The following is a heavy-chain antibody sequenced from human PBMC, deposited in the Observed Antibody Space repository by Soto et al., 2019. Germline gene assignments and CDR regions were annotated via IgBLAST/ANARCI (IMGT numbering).Heavy chain of an antibody. CDR2: IYHSGST. D-gene: IGHD6-13*01. J-gene: IGHJ6*02. Sequence: KPSETLSLTCAVSGGSISSSNWWSWVRQPPGKGLEWIGEIYHSGSTNCNPSLKSRVTISVDKSKNQFSLKLSSVTAADTAVYYCARVWRGTSSSWSAFYYYYYGMDVWGQGTTVTVSS. CDR1: GGSISSSNW. CDR3: ARVWRGTSSSWSAFYYYYYGMDV. V-gene: IGHV4-4*02.